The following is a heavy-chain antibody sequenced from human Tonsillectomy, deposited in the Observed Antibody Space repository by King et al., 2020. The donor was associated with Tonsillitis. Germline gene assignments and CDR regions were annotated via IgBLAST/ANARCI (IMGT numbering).Heavy chain of an antibody. V-gene: IGHV2-70*01. CDR1: GFSLSTSGMC. CDR2: VDWDDDK. D-gene: IGHD5-24*01. Sequence: VTLKESGPALVKPTQTLTLTCTFSGFSLSTSGMCVSWFRQPPGKTLECLALVDWDDDKYSRTSLKTLLSISKDTSKNQVVLTMTNMDPVDTATYYCARMSDGYNYAFDYWGQGTLVTVSS. J-gene: IGHJ4*02. CDR3: ARMSDGYNYAFDY.